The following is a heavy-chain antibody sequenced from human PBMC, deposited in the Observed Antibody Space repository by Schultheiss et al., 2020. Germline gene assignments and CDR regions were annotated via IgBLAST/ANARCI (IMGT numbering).Heavy chain of an antibody. J-gene: IGHJ6*02. Sequence: GSLKISCAASGFTFSSYAMSWVRQAPGKGLEWVSAISGSGGSTYYADSVKGRFTISRDNAKNSLYLQMNSLRAEDTAVYYCARDLRCSSTSCPYYYYGMDVWGQGTTVTVSS. V-gene: IGHV3-23*01. CDR3: ARDLRCSSTSCPYYYYGMDV. CDR2: ISGSGGST. D-gene: IGHD2-2*01. CDR1: GFTFSSYA.